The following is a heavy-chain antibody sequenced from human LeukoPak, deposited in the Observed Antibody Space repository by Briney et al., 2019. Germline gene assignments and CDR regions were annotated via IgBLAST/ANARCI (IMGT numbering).Heavy chain of an antibody. CDR3: ARGADGYNYDFDY. J-gene: IGHJ4*02. D-gene: IGHD5-24*01. CDR1: GYTFTGYY. Sequence: GASVKVSCKASGYTFTGYYMHWVRQAPGQGLEWMGWINPNSGGTNYAQKFQGRVTMTRDTSISTAYMELSRLRSDDTAVYYCARGADGYNYDFDYWGQGTLVTVSS. CDR2: INPNSGGT. V-gene: IGHV1-2*02.